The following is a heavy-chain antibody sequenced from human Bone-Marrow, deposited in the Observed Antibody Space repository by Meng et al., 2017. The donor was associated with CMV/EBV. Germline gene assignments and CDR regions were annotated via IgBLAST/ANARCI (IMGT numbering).Heavy chain of an antibody. CDR1: GYTFTSYD. CDR2: MNPNSGNT. Sequence: ASVKVSCKASGYTFTSYDINWVRQATGQGLEWMGWMNPNSGNTGYAQKFQGRVTMTRNTSISTAYMELSSLRSEDTAVYYCASWDSIVVVPAASRYYYGMDVWGQGTTVTVSS. CDR3: ASWDSIVVVPAASRYYYGMDV. V-gene: IGHV1-8*01. J-gene: IGHJ6*02. D-gene: IGHD2-2*01.